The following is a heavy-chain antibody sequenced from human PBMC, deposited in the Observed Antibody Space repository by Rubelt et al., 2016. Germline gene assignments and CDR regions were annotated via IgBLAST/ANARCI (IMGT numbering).Heavy chain of an antibody. CDR2: INAGNGNT. J-gene: IGHJ5*02. D-gene: IGHD1-26*01. Sequence: GASVKVSCKASGYTFTSYAMHWVRQAPGQRLEWMGWINAGNGNTKYSQKFQGRVTITRDTSASTAYMELSSLRSEDTAVYYCARDRGGSYDPGPNWFDPWGQGTLVTVSS. V-gene: IGHV1-3*01. CDR1: GYTFTSYA. CDR3: ARDRGGSYDPGPNWFDP.